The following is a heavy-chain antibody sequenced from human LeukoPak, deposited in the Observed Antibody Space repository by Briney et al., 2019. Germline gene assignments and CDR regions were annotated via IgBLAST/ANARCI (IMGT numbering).Heavy chain of an antibody. J-gene: IGHJ3*02. Sequence: GGSLRLSCAASGFTFSSYWMHWVRQAPGKGLVWVSRINSDGSSTSYADSVKGRFTISRDNAKNTLYLQMNSLRAEDTAVYYCACSGSYSAFDIWGQGTMVTVSS. CDR2: INSDGSST. V-gene: IGHV3-74*01. D-gene: IGHD1-26*01. CDR1: GFTFSSYW. CDR3: ACSGSYSAFDI.